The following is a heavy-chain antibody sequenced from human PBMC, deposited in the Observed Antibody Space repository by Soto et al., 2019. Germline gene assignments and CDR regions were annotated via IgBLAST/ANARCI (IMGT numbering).Heavy chain of an antibody. Sequence: SETLSLTCTVSGGSISSSSYYWGRIRQPPGKGLEWIGSIYYSGSTYYNPSLKSRVTISVDTSKNQFSLKLSSVTAADTAVYYCERDLPAEGPTYYFDYWGQGTLVTVSA. V-gene: IGHV4-39*07. J-gene: IGHJ4*02. CDR1: GGSISSSSYY. CDR3: ERDLPAEGPTYYFDY. CDR2: IYYSGST.